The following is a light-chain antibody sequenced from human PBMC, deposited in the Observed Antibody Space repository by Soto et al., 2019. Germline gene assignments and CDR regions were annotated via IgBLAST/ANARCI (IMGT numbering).Light chain of an antibody. Sequence: IQMTQSPSSVSASVGDRVTISCRASQDVTSWLAWYQQKPGKAPKLLIYAASTLHSGVPSRFSGSGSVTDFTLTISSLQPEDFATYYCQQANSFPITFGQGTRLEIK. CDR3: QQANSFPIT. V-gene: IGKV1-12*01. CDR1: QDVTSW. J-gene: IGKJ5*01. CDR2: AAS.